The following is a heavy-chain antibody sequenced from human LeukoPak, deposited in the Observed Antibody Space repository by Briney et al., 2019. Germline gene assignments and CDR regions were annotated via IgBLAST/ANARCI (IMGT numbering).Heavy chain of an antibody. V-gene: IGHV3-23*01. J-gene: IGHJ4*02. Sequence: GRSLRLSCAASGFTFDDYAMTWVRQAPGAGLEWVSGISGTGGSTYYADSVKGRFTISRDNSKNALYLQMNGLRAEDTAIYYCAKGHYYDSSGYSEDYWGQGILVTVSS. CDR3: AKGHYYDSSGYSEDY. CDR1: GFTFDDYA. CDR2: ISGTGGST. D-gene: IGHD3-22*01.